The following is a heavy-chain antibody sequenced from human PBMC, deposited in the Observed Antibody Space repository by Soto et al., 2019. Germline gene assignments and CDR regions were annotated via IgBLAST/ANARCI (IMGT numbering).Heavy chain of an antibody. D-gene: IGHD6-13*01. Sequence: EVQLLESGGGLVQPGGSLRLSCAASGFTFSSYAMSWVRQAPGKGLEWVSAISGSGGSTYYADSVKGRFTISRDNSKNTLYLQMNSLRAEDTAVYCCAKGSLAPPRSSWYDYWGQGTLVTVSS. CDR1: GFTFSSYA. V-gene: IGHV3-23*01. CDR3: AKGSLAPPRSSWYDY. CDR2: ISGSGGST. J-gene: IGHJ4*02.